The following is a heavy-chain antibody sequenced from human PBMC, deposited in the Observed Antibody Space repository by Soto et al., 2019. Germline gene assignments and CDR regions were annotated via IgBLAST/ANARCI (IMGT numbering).Heavy chain of an antibody. D-gene: IGHD3-16*01. CDR1: GFNLSSYG. CDR3: ARDNWGHGTRAFDF. Sequence: QVPLVESGGGVVQPGRSLRLSCAASGFNLSSYGMHWVRQAPGKGLEWVATIWYDGNTKYYVDTVKGRFTISRDDSKNTLSLLMNSLRADDTAVYYCARDNWGHGTRAFDFWGQGTMVTVSS. CDR2: IWYDGNTK. V-gene: IGHV3-33*01. J-gene: IGHJ3*01.